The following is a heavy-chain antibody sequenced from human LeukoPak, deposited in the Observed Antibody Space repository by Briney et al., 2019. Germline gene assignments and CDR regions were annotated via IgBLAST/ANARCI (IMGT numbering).Heavy chain of an antibody. Sequence: PGRFLRLSCAASGFTFSSYGMHWVRQAPGKGLEWVAVIWYDGSNKYYADSVKGRFTISRDNSKNTLYLQMNSLRAEDTAVYYCAKDRGWFGELLDDYWGQGTLVTVSS. CDR3: AKDRGWFGELLDDY. J-gene: IGHJ4*02. V-gene: IGHV3-33*06. CDR1: GFTFSSYG. CDR2: IWYDGSNK. D-gene: IGHD3-10*01.